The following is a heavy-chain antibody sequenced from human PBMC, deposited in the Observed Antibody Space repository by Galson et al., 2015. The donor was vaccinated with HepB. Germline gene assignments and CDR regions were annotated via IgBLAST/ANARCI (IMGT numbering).Heavy chain of an antibody. CDR2: ISYDGSDK. Sequence: LRLSCAASGFTFSNYAMHWVRQAPGKGLEWVAVISYDGSDKNYMDSAKGRFTISRDNSKNTLYLQMNSLRPEDTAVYYCAKNPVIRGFHYFDYWGQGTLVTVSS. V-gene: IGHV3-30*18. CDR1: GFTFSNYA. J-gene: IGHJ4*02. D-gene: IGHD3-10*01. CDR3: AKNPVIRGFHYFDY.